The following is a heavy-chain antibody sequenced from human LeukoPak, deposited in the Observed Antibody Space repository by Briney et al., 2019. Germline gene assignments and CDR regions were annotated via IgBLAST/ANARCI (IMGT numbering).Heavy chain of an antibody. Sequence: GGSLRLSCVASGFTFRNHGMHWVRQAPGKGLEWLAVASSDEINQSYADSVKGRFTISRDNAKNSLYLQMNSLRAEDTAVYYCARVISVAGYDYWGQGTLVTVSS. CDR2: ASSDEINQ. J-gene: IGHJ4*02. V-gene: IGHV3-30*03. CDR3: ARVISVAGYDY. CDR1: GFTFRNHG. D-gene: IGHD6-19*01.